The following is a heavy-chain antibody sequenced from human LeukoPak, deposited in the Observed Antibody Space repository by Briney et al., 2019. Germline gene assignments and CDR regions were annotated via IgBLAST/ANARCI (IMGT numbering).Heavy chain of an antibody. CDR3: AKGHYPYDRVVELVDS. CDR1: VFTFDNYA. J-gene: IGHJ4*02. Sequence: GGSLRLSCAASVFTFDNYAMSWIRQTPGKGLEWVSGVGSRSTATYYADCAKGRFTISRDNSKNTLNLQMNSLRAEDTAMYYCAKGHYPYDRVVELVDSWGQGTLVTVSS. D-gene: IGHD3-3*01. V-gene: IGHV3-23*01. CDR2: VGSRSTAT.